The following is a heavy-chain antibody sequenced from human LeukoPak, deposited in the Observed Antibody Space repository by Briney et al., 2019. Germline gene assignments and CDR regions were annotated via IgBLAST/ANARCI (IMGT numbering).Heavy chain of an antibody. J-gene: IGHJ4*02. D-gene: IGHD6-19*01. V-gene: IGHV4-59*01. CDR2: IYYSGST. CDR1: GGSISSYY. Sequence: SETLSLTCTVSGGSISSYYWSWVRQPPGKGLEWIGYIYYSGSTNYNPSLKSRVTISVDTSKNQFSLKLSSVTAADTAVYYCARASSGPLRDWGQGTLVTVSS. CDR3: ARASSGPLRD.